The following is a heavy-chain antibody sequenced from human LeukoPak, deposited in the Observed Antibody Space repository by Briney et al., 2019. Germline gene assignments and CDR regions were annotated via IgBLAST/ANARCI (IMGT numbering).Heavy chain of an antibody. J-gene: IGHJ4*02. CDR1: GYTFTSYA. V-gene: IGHV1-2*02. D-gene: IGHD3-10*01. CDR3: ARGNFYDNKGYSPELRY. Sequence: ASVKVSCKASGYTFTSYAMNWVRQAPGQRFEWMGWSDPKSGATKYEHFQGRVTMTRDTSISTAYMELSRLASDDTAVYYCARGNFYDNKGYSPELRYWGQGTLVTVSS. CDR2: SDPKSGAT.